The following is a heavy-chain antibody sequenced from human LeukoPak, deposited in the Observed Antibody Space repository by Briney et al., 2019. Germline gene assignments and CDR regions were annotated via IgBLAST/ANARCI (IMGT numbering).Heavy chain of an antibody. V-gene: IGHV3-23*01. D-gene: IGHD7-27*01. J-gene: IGHJ4*02. CDR2: IGSSGGST. Sequence: GGSLRLSCATSGFTFSSYTMTWVRQAPGKGLEYVSGIGSSGGSTTYADSVKGRFTISRDNSKNTLYLQMNSLRVEDTAVYYCAKDQNWDRGYWGQGTLVTVSS. CDR3: AKDQNWDRGY. CDR1: GFTFSSYT.